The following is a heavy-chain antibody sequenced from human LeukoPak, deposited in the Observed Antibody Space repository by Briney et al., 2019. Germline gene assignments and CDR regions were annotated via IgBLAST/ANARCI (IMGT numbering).Heavy chain of an antibody. D-gene: IGHD5-12*01. V-gene: IGHV3-30-3*01. CDR2: ISYDGSNK. Sequence: GGSLRLSCAASGFTFSNYAMHWVRQAPGKGLEWVAVISYDGSNKYYADSVKGRFTISRDNSKNTLYLQMNSLRAEDTAVYYCARDGVATFDYWGQGTLVTVSS. CDR1: GFTFSNYA. J-gene: IGHJ4*02. CDR3: ARDGVATFDY.